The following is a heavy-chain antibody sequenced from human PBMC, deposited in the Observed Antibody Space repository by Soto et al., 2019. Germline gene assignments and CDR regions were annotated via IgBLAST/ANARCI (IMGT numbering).Heavy chain of an antibody. CDR1: GGTFSSYA. Sequence: QVQLVQSGAEVKKPGSSVKVSCKASGGTFSSYAISWVRQAPGQGLEWMGGIIPIFGTANYAQKFQGRVTITADESTSPAYMELSSLRSEDTAVYYCARSGSLWHTHQRGAFDIWGQGTMVTVSS. V-gene: IGHV1-69*01. J-gene: IGHJ3*02. D-gene: IGHD2-15*01. CDR2: IIPIFGTA. CDR3: ARSGSLWHTHQRGAFDI.